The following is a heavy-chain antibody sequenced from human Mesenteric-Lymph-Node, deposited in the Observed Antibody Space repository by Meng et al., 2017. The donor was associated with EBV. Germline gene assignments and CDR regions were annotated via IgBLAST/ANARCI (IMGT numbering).Heavy chain of an antibody. CDR2: INHSGST. CDR3: RYYYDSSGYSLDY. V-gene: IGHV4-61*01. J-gene: IGHJ4*02. Sequence: QVQLPESGPGLVKPLETLSLTCIVSGGSVSSGSYYWNWIRQPPGKGLEWIGEINHSGSTNYNPSLKSRVTISVDTSKNQFSLKLSSVTAADTAVYYCRYYYDSSGYSLDYWGQGTLVTVSS. D-gene: IGHD3-22*01. CDR1: GGSVSSGSYY.